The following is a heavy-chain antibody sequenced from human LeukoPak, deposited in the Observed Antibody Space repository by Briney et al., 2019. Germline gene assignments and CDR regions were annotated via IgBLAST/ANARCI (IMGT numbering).Heavy chain of an antibody. CDR1: GGTFSSYA. J-gene: IGHJ3*02. D-gene: IGHD6-19*01. V-gene: IGHV1-69*05. CDR3: ARGIAVAGDLGAFDI. Sequence: ASVKVSCKASGGTFSSYAISWVRQAPGQGLEWMGGIIPIFGTANYAQKFQGRVTITTDESTSTAYMELSSLRSEDTAVYYCARGIAVAGDLGAFDIWGQGTMVTVSS. CDR2: IIPIFGTA.